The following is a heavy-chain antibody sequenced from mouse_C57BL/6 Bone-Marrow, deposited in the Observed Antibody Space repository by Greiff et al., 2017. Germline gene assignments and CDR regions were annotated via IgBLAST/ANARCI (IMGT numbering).Heavy chain of an antibody. Sequence: VQLQQPGAELARPGASVKLSCKASGYTFTSYGISWVKQRPGQGLEWIGEIYPTSGNTYYNEKFKGKATLTADKSSSTAYMELRSLTSEDSAVYFCARAWFLYFDYWGQGTTLTVSS. V-gene: IGHV1-81*01. CDR3: ARAWFLYFDY. CDR1: GYTFTSYG. D-gene: IGHD2-2*01. J-gene: IGHJ2*01. CDR2: IYPTSGNT.